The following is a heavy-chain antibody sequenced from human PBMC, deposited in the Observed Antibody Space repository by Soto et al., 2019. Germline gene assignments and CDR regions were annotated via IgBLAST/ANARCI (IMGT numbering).Heavy chain of an antibody. V-gene: IGHV1-69*13. D-gene: IGHD3-10*01. CDR1: GGIFSSYG. CDR2: VIPILGQA. Sequence: GASVKVSCKASGGIFSSYGISWLRQAPGQGLEWMGAVIPILGQAYYAQNLQDRVTITADESTRTTYMELSSLRSEDTAVYYCARAGYYGSASYYEPADYWGQGTLVTVSS. CDR3: ARAGYYGSASYYEPADY. J-gene: IGHJ4*02.